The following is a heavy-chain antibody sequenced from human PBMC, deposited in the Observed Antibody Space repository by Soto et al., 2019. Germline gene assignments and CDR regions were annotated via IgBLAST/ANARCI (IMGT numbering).Heavy chain of an antibody. V-gene: IGHV3-23*01. J-gene: IGHJ4*02. CDR1: GLTFSSYA. Sequence: PGGSLRLSCAASGLTFSSYAMSWVRQAPGKGLEWISAVSGSGGSTYYADSVKGRFTISRDNSKDTLYLQMNNLRAEDTAVYYCAKPPDYNWNDYWGQGTLVTVSS. D-gene: IGHD1-20*01. CDR2: VSGSGGST. CDR3: AKPPDYNWNDY.